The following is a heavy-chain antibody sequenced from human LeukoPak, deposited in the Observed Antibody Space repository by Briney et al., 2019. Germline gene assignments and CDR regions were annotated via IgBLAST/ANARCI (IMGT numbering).Heavy chain of an antibody. Sequence: PGGSLRLSCATFGLTFNSCWMSWVRQAPGKGLEWVANIKQDGSEEYYVDSVKGRFTISRDNAKNSLFLQMSSLRAEDTAVYYCARVGCGGDCYYYFDCWGQGTLVTVSS. CDR3: ARVGCGGDCYYYFDC. J-gene: IGHJ4*02. CDR2: IKQDGSEE. CDR1: GLTFNSCW. V-gene: IGHV3-7*01. D-gene: IGHD2-21*02.